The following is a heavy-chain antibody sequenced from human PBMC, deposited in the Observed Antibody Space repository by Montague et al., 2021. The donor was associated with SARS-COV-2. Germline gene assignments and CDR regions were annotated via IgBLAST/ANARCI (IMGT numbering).Heavy chain of an antibody. CDR3: ARTEIQVWSRRWFDP. CDR2: IYYSGST. CDR1: GGSISSSSYY. Sequence: SQTLSLTYTVSGGSISSSSYYWGWIRQPPGKGLEWIGSIYYSGSTYYNPFLKSRVTISVDTSKNQFSLKLSSVTAADTAVYYCARTEIQVWSRRWFDPWGQGTLVTVSS. J-gene: IGHJ5*02. D-gene: IGHD5-18*01. V-gene: IGHV4-39*01.